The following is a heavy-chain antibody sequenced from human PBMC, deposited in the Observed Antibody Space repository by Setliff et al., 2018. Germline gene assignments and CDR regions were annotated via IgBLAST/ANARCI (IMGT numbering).Heavy chain of an antibody. CDR1: GGSFSGYY. V-gene: IGHV4-34*11. CDR2: IHYSGST. Sequence: KPSETLSLTCAVYGGSFSGYYWSWIRQPPGKGLEWIAYIHYSGSTNQNPSLKSRVTISVDTSKNQFSLKMSSVTAADTPVYYCARDQYTSGWYGPPESYFDCWGLGILVTVSS. J-gene: IGHJ4*01. CDR3: ARDQYTSGWYGPPESYFDC. D-gene: IGHD6-19*01.